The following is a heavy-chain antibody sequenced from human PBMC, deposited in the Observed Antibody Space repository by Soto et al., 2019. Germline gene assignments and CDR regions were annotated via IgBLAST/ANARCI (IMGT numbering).Heavy chain of an antibody. CDR3: ARGSVDTVDSSGFYEY. V-gene: IGHV4-34*01. CDR1: GGTFSGHY. J-gene: IGHJ4*02. D-gene: IGHD3-22*01. Sequence: SETLSLTCAAYGGTFSGHYWSLIRQHPGKGLEWIGEINHSGGTSYNPSLKSRVTISVDTSTSQFSLKLTSVTAADRAVYYCARGSVDTVDSSGFYEYCRQGNRVTVSS. CDR2: INHSGGT.